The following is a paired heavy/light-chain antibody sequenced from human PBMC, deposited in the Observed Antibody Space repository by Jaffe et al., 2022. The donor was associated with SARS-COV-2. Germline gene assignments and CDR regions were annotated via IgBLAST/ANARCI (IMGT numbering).Heavy chain of an antibody. CDR1: GYTISSGYY. J-gene: IGHJ6*03. Sequence: QVQLQESGPGLVKPSETLSLTCTVSGYTISSGYYWVWIRQPPGKGLEWIASMYHSGISYYNPSLKSRVTISVDTSKNQFSLRLSSVTAADTAIYYCAREYCSGVSCNQYYYYYMDVWGKGTTVTVSS. CDR2: MYHSGIS. CDR3: AREYCSGVSCNQYYYYYMDV. V-gene: IGHV4-38-2*02. D-gene: IGHD2-15*01.
Light chain of an antibody. CDR1: RSNIGSNT. J-gene: IGLJ3*02. CDR3: AAWNDSPNGWV. CDR2: SNN. V-gene: IGLV1-44*01. Sequence: QSVLTQPPSASGTPGQRVTISCSGSRSNIGSNTVNWYQHVPGTAPKLLIYSNNQRPSGVPDRFSGSKSGTSASLAISGLQSADEADYYCAAWNDSPNGWVFGGGTKLTVL.